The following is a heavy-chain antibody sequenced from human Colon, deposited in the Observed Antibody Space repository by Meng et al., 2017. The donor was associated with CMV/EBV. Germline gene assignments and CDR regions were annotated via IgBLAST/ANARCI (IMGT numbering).Heavy chain of an antibody. J-gene: IGHJ4*02. CDR3: ARASCTVDCEWEGRTDF. CDR2: ISDSGDRT. CDR1: DFTFRNYA. Sequence: GESLKISCAASDFTFRNYAMTWVRRAPGRGLEAVSSISDSGDRTYYEDSVRGRFTISRDNAKNTLYLQMNSLRGEDTAVYYCARASCTVDCEWEGRTDFWGQGTLVTVSS. V-gene: IGHV3-23*01. D-gene: IGHD1-26*01.